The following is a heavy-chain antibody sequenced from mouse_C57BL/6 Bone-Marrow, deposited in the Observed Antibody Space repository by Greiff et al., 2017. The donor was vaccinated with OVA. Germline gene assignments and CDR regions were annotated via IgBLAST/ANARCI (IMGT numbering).Heavy chain of an antibody. CDR3: VRHAYRNYFDY. CDR2: IRSKSNNYAT. D-gene: IGHD6-5*01. CDR1: GFSFTTYA. J-gene: IGHJ2*01. V-gene: IGHV10-1*01. Sequence: EVQLVESGGGLVQPKGSFLLSCASSGFSFTTYAMNWVRQAPGKGLEWVARIRSKSNNYATYYADSVKDRFTISRDHSESKHYLLMNNLKTEDTAMDYCVRHAYRNYFDYWGQGTTLTVSS.